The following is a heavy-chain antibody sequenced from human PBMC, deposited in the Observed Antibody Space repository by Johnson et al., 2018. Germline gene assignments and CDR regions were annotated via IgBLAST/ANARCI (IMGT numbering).Heavy chain of an antibody. CDR1: GFTFSNAW. Sequence: VQLQESGGGLVKXGGSXRVXCAASGFTFSNAWMSWVRQAPGKGLAWVGRINTKTDGGTTDYAAAVKGRFTISRDDSKNTVDGQRNSLKTEDTAVYYCTTDLAMIGGDIWGQGTMVTVSS. D-gene: IGHD3-22*01. CDR3: TTDLAMIGGDI. J-gene: IGHJ3*02. V-gene: IGHV3-15*05. CDR2: INTKTDGGTT.